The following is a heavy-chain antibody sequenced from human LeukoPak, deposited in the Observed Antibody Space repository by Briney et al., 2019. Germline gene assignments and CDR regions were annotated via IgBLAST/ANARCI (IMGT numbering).Heavy chain of an antibody. CDR2: ISYDGSNK. CDR1: GFTFSSYG. J-gene: IGHJ4*02. CDR3: AKDSRFDDYGDYGDY. D-gene: IGHD4-17*01. V-gene: IGHV3-30*18. Sequence: PGRSLRLSCAASGFTFSSYGMHWGRQAPGKGLEWVAGISYDGSNKYYADSVKGRFTISRDNSKNTLYLQMNSLRAEDTAVYYCAKDSRFDDYGDYGDYWGEGALVTVSS.